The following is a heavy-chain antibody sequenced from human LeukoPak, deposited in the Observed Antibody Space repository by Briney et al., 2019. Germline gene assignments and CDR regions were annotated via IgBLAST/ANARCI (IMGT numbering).Heavy chain of an antibody. CDR1: GGSISSGGYS. D-gene: IGHD3-22*01. J-gene: IGHJ4*02. V-gene: IGHV4-30-2*01. CDR2: IYHSGST. Sequence: PSETLSLTCAVSGGSISSGGYSWSWIRQPPGKGLEWIGYIYHSGSTYYNPSLKSRVTISVDRSKNQFSLKLSSVTAADTAVYYCAGLNYYDSSGYPYWGQGTLVTVSS. CDR3: AGLNYYDSSGYPY.